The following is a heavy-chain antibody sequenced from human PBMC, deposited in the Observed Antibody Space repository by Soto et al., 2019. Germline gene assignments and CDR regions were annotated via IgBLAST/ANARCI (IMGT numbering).Heavy chain of an antibody. V-gene: IGHV4-61*01. CDR1: GGSVSSGTYY. D-gene: IGHD4-17*01. Sequence: SETLSLTCTVSGGSVSSGTYYWNWIRQPPGKGLEWIGYITYSGSSNYNPSLRSRVTMSLSRSKNQFSLKLSSVTAADTAVYYCARSQTTVTSYDYWGQGTLVTVSS. CDR3: ARSQTTVTSYDY. CDR2: ITYSGSS. J-gene: IGHJ4*02.